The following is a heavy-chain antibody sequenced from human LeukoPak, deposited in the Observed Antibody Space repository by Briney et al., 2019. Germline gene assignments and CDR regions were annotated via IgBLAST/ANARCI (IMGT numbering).Heavy chain of an antibody. CDR1: GGSISSSNW. CDR3: ARDMYSSGWPDYYYYGMDV. CDR2: IYHSGST. D-gene: IGHD6-19*01. V-gene: IGHV4-4*02. Sequence: PSETLSLTCAFSGGSISSSNWWSWVRQPPGKGLEWIGEIYHSGSTNYNPSLKSRVTISVDKSKNQFSLKLCSVTAADTAVYYCARDMYSSGWPDYYYYGMDVWGQGTTVTVSS. J-gene: IGHJ6*02.